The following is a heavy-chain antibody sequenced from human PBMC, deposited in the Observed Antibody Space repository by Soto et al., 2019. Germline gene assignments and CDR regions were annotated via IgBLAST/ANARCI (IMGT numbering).Heavy chain of an antibody. D-gene: IGHD5-18*01. Sequence: VQLVESGGGVVQPGTSLRLSCAASGFTFSHYIYHWVRQAPGKGLQWVAVIRDDGKKTNYATSVRGRFTVSRDMSKSTIFLQMNNLRIDDSAIYSCARERDSHAFRGFDLWGQGTPVTVSS. CDR1: GFTFSHYI. CDR2: IRDDGKKT. J-gene: IGHJ5*02. CDR3: ARERDSHAFRGFDL. V-gene: IGHV3-30*03.